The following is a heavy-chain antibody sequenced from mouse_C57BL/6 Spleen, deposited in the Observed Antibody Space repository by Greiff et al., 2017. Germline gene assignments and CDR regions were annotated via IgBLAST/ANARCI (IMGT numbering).Heavy chain of an antibody. CDR3: ARSTGQRAWFAY. CDR2: IYWDDDK. CDR1: GFSLSTSGMG. V-gene: IGHV8-12*01. D-gene: IGHD1-1*01. J-gene: IGHJ3*01. Sequence: QVTLKESGPGILQSSPTLSLTCSFSGFSLSTSGMGVSWIRQPSGKGLEWLAHIYWDDDKRYNPSLKRRLTISKDTSRNHVFLKITSVDTADTATYYWARSTGQRAWFAYWGQGTLVTVSA.